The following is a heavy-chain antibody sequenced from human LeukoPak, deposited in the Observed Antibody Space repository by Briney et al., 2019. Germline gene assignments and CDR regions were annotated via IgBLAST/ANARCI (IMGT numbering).Heavy chain of an antibody. D-gene: IGHD4/OR15-4a*01. Sequence: ASVKVSCKASGYTFTSYYMHWVRQAPGQGLEWMGIINPSGGSTSYAQKFQGRVTMTRDTSTSTVYMELSSLRSDDTAVYYCAMKTMADYYFDYWGQGTLVTVSS. CDR1: GYTFTSYY. CDR3: AMKTMADYYFDY. V-gene: IGHV1-46*01. J-gene: IGHJ4*02. CDR2: INPSGGST.